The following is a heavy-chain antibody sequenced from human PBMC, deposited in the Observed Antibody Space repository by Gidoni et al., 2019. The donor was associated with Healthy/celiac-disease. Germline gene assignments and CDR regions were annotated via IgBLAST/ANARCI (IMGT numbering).Heavy chain of an antibody. CDR1: GYTFTSYY. V-gene: IGHV1-46*03. J-gene: IGHJ6*02. CDR2: INPSGGST. D-gene: IGHD3-22*01. CDR3: AAPRGDSSGYRYYYYYYGMDV. Sequence: QVQLVQSGAEVKKPGASVKVSCKASGYTFTSYYMHWVRQAPGQGLEWMGIINPSGGSTSYAQKFQGRVTMTRDTSTSTVYMELSSLRSEDTAVYYCAAPRGDSSGYRYYYYYYGMDVWGQGTTVTVSS.